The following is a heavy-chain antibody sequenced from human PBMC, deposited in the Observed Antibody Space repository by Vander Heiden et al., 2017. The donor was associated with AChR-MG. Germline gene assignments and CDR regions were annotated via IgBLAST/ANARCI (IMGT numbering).Heavy chain of an antibody. CDR2: ISSSSSTI. J-gene: IGHJ4*02. D-gene: IGHD6-6*01. CDR3: ANLLGSIAARRRVSC. CDR1: GFTFSSYS. Sequence: EVQLVESGGGLVQPGGSLRLSCAASGFTFSSYSMNWVRQAPGKGLEWVSYISSSSSTIYYADSVKGRFTISRDNAKNSLYLQMNSLRDEDTAVYYCANLLGSIAARRRVSCWGQGTLVTVSS. V-gene: IGHV3-48*02.